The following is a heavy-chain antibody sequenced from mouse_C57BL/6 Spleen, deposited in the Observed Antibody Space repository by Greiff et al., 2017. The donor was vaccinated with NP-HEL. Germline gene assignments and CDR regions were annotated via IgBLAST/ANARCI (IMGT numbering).Heavy chain of an antibody. J-gene: IGHJ3*01. D-gene: IGHD4-1*01. Sequence: EVKLVESGGGLVKPGGSLKLSCAASGFTFSDYGMHWVRQAPEKGLEWVAYISSGSSTIYYADTVKGRFTISRDTAKNTLFLQMTSLRSEDTAMYYCARSPNWAAWFAYWGQGTLVTVSA. CDR1: GFTFSDYG. CDR2: ISSGSSTI. V-gene: IGHV5-17*01. CDR3: ARSPNWAAWFAY.